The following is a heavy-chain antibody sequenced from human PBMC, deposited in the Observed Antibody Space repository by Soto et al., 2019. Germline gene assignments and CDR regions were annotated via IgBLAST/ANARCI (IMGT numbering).Heavy chain of an antibody. J-gene: IGHJ4*02. CDR2: MNPNSGNT. CDR1: GYTFTSYD. V-gene: IGHV1-8*01. CDR3: ARGYCSGGSCYSGSDY. Sequence: ASVKVSCKASGYTFTSYDINWVRQATGQGLEWMGWMNPNSGNTGYAQKFQGRVTMTRNTSISTAYMELSSLRSEETAVYYCARGYCSGGSCYSGSDYWGQGTLVTVSS. D-gene: IGHD2-15*01.